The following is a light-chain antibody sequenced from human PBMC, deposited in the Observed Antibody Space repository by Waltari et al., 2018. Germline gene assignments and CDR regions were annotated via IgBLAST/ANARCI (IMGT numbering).Light chain of an antibody. V-gene: IGKV3-20*01. CDR3: QQHGTLPAT. J-gene: IGKJ1*01. Sequence: EIVLTQSPGTASLSPGERVTLSCRASQSVGSSSLAWYQQKPGQAPRLVSYRASRRATGIPDRCSGSGSGTDFSLTISRLEPEDFAVYYCQQHGTLPATFSQGTKVEIK. CDR1: QSVGSSS. CDR2: RAS.